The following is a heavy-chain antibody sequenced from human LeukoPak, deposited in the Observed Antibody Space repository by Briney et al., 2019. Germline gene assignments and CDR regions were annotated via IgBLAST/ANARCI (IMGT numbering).Heavy chain of an antibody. CDR1: GFSFSIYG. J-gene: IGHJ4*02. V-gene: IGHV3-33*01. CDR3: ARDPTQYTTAWYSDY. D-gene: IGHD2/OR15-2a*01. Sequence: SGGSLRLSCAASGFSFSIYGMHWVRQAPGKGLEWVAVIWYDGSSQYYADSVKGRFTISRDNSKNTLFLQMNSLRVEDTAVYYCARDPTQYTTAWYSDYWGQGTLVTVSS. CDR2: IWYDGSSQ.